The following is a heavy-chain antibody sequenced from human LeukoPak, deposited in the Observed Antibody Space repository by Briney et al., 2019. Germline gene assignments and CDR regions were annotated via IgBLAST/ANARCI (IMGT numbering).Heavy chain of an antibody. J-gene: IGHJ5*02. CDR3: ARERVAALNWFDP. Sequence: GGSLRLSCAASGFTFSSYGMHWVRQAPGKGLEWVAVIWYDGSNKYYADSVKGRFTISRDNSKNTLSLQMNSLRAEDTAVYYCARERVAALNWFDPWGQGTLVTVFS. CDR1: GFTFSSYG. CDR2: IWYDGSNK. V-gene: IGHV3-33*01. D-gene: IGHD2-15*01.